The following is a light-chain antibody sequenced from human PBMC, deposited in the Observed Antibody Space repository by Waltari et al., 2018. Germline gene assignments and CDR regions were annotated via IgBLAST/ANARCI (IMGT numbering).Light chain of an antibody. CDR3: QVWDRNPDHTEV. V-gene: IGLV3-21*04. CDR2: YDS. CDR1: DMGRKS. Sequence: SYVLTQPPSGSVAPGKTARITCGGNDMGRKSVHWYQQKPGQAPVVVMSYDSDRPSGIPERFSGSNSGNTATLTITRVEAGDEADYYCQVWDRNPDHTEVFGGGTRVTVL. J-gene: IGLJ3*02.